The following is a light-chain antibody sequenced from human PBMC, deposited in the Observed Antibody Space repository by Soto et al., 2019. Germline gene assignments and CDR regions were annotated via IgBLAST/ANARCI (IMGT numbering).Light chain of an antibody. V-gene: IGLV2-14*01. CDR2: EVT. CDR3: SSYTSSSTYL. CDR1: SSDVGAYNY. J-gene: IGLJ1*01. Sequence: QSALTQPASVSGSPGQSISISCTGTSSDVGAYNYVSWYQQHPDKAPKLMIYEVTHRPSGVSDRSSGSKSDNTASLTISGLHTEDEADYYCSSYTSSSTYLFGTGTKLTVL.